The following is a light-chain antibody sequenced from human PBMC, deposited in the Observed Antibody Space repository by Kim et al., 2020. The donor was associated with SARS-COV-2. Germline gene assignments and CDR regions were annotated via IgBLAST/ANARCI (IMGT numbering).Light chain of an antibody. CDR2: RDR. CDR3: HVWDSSTAV. Sequence: VALGQKARVTCGRNNIGSKNVHWYQPKPSPAPVLVIYRDRNRPSGIPERFSGSNSGNTATLTISRAQAGDEADYYCHVWDSSTAVFGGGTQLTVL. V-gene: IGLV3-9*01. CDR1: NIGSKN. J-gene: IGLJ3*02.